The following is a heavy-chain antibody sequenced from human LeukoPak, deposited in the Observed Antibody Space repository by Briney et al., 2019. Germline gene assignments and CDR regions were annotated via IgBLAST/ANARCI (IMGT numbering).Heavy chain of an antibody. J-gene: IGHJ4*02. CDR1: GGSFSGYY. CDR3: ARGPDSSGWYAVYYVY. CDR2: INHSGST. Sequence: PPETLSLTCAVYGGSFSGYYWSWIRQPPGKGLEWIGEINHSGSTNYNPSLKSRVTISVDTSKNQFSLKLSSVTAADTAAYYCARGPDSSGWYAVYYVYWGQGTLVTVSS. D-gene: IGHD6-19*01. V-gene: IGHV4-34*01.